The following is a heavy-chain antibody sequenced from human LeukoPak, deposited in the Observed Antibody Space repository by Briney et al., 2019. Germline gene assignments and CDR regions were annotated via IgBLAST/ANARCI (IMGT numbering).Heavy chain of an antibody. CDR1: GLTFSSYA. Sequence: PGRSLRKSLAAPGLTFSSYAMHSVRQAPRNGPEWVAVISYDGSNKYYADSVKGRFTISRDNSKNTLYLQMNSLRAEDTAVYYCAREVSVVVFDYWGQGTLVTVSS. V-gene: IGHV3-30-3*01. CDR3: AREVSVVVFDY. D-gene: IGHD3-22*01. J-gene: IGHJ4*02. CDR2: ISYDGSNK.